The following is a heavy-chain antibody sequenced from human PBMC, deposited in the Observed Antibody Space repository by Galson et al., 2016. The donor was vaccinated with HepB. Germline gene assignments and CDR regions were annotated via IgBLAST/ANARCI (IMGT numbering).Heavy chain of an antibody. CDR1: GFTFSSYG. CDR3: VGTLVRDYFDY. CDR2: IGGDGSQK. D-gene: IGHD2-8*02. V-gene: IGHV3-7*01. Sequence: SLRLSCAASGFTFSSYGMHWVRQSPGKGLEWLVNIGGDGSQKYYTDFMQGRITISRDNANNSLYLQMSNLGVEDTAVYYCVGTLVRDYFDYCGQGVLVTVSS. J-gene: IGHJ4*02.